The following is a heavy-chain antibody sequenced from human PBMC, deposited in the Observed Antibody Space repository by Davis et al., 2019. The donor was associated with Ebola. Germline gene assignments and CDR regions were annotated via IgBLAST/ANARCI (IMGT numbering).Heavy chain of an antibody. CDR3: ARAQLWLHSWFDP. Sequence: AASVKVSCKASGGTFSSYTISWVRQAPGQGLEWMGWINTNTGNPTYAQGFTGRFVFSLDTSVSTAYLQISSLKAEDTAVYYCARAQLWLHSWFDPWGQGTLVTVSS. V-gene: IGHV7-4-1*02. J-gene: IGHJ5*02. CDR1: GGTFSSYT. D-gene: IGHD5-18*01. CDR2: INTNTGNP.